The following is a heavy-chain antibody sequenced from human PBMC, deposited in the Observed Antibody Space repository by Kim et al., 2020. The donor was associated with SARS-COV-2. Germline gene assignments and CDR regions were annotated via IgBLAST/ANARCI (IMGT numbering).Heavy chain of an antibody. Sequence: GGSLRLSCAASGFTFSSYGMHWVRQAPGKGLEWVAVISYDGSNKYYADSVKGRFTISRDNSKNTLYLQMNSLRAEDTAVYYCAGSYHMDVWVQGTTVTVS. D-gene: IGHD3-16*02. CDR2: ISYDGSNK. CDR3: AGSYHMDV. J-gene: IGHJ6*02. V-gene: IGHV3-33*05. CDR1: GFTFSSYG.